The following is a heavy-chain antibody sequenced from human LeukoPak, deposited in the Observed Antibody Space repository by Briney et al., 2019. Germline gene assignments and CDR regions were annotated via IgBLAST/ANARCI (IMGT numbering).Heavy chain of an antibody. J-gene: IGHJ4*02. CDR1: GFTFSSYS. D-gene: IGHD1-1*01. V-gene: IGHV3-21*01. CDR2: ISSSSSYI. CDR3: AREPQTGYTSDY. Sequence: GGSLRLSCAASGFTFSSYSMNWVRQAPGKGLEWVSSISSSSSYIYYADSVKGRFTISRDNAKNSLYLQMNSLRAEDTAVYYCAREPQTGYTSDYWGQGTLVTVSS.